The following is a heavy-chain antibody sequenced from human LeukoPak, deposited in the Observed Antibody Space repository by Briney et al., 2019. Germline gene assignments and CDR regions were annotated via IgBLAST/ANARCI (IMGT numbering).Heavy chain of an antibody. V-gene: IGHV4-4*07. CDR2: IYSTGST. D-gene: IGHD3-22*01. Sequence: SETLSLTCTVSGGSISSYYWSWIRQPAGKGLEWIGRIYSTGSTNYNPSLKSRVTMSVDTSKNQFSLKLSSVTAADTAVYYCARDLYDSSGYYDGFDYWGQGTLVTVSS. J-gene: IGHJ4*02. CDR3: ARDLYDSSGYYDGFDY. CDR1: GGSISSYY.